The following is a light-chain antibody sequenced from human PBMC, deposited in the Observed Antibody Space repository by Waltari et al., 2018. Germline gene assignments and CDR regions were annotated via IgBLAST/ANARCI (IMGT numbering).Light chain of an antibody. CDR3: QHHHIYPFT. CDR1: QRISSH. V-gene: IGKV1-39*01. CDR2: LTS. Sequence: DIQMTQSPSSLSASVGDRVTITCRASQRISSHLNWYQQKPGKAPRLRIYLTSNLQSGVPSRFSGSGSGTDFSLTISSLQPEDFATYYCQHHHIYPFTFGPGTKVDIK. J-gene: IGKJ3*01.